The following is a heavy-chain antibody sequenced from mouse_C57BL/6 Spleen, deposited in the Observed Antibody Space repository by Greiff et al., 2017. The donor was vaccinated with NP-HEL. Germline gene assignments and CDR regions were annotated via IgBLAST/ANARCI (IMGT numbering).Heavy chain of an antibody. Sequence: VQLQQSGPELVKPGASVKISCKASGYAFSSSWMNWVKQRPGKGLEWIGRIYPGDGDTNYNGKFKGKATLTADKSASTADMQLSSLTSEDSAVYFCARMDYYGSTNAMDYWGQGTSVTVSS. CDR1: GYAFSSSW. D-gene: IGHD1-1*01. CDR3: ARMDYYGSTNAMDY. CDR2: IYPGDGDT. J-gene: IGHJ4*01. V-gene: IGHV1-82*01.